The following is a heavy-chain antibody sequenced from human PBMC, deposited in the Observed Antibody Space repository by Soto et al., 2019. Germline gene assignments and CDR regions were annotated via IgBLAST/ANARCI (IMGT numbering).Heavy chain of an antibody. J-gene: IGHJ5*02. V-gene: IGHV3-53*01. Sequence: GGSLRLSXAISGFSVSSNYLSWVRRAPGKGLEWVSVHYSGGSTYYADSVQGRFTISRDKSNNTLYLQMRRVRAEDTAVYFCARHRHPRGTVGATSPLDPWGQGTQVTVSS. D-gene: IGHD1-26*01. CDR3: ARHRHPRGTVGATSPLDP. CDR2: HYSGGST. CDR1: GFSVSSNY.